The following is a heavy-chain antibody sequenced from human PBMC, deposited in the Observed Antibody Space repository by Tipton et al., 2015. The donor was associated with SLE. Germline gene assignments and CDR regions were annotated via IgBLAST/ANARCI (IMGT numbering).Heavy chain of an antibody. Sequence: TLSLTCAVSGGSISSSSYYWGWIRQPPGKGLEWIGSIYYSGSTYYNPSLKSRVTISVDTSKNQFSLKLSSVTAADTAVYYWARDPDGYNWGYFDYWVQGTLVTVSS. CDR1: GGSISSSSYY. D-gene: IGHD5-24*01. V-gene: IGHV4-39*07. J-gene: IGHJ4*02. CDR2: IYYSGST. CDR3: ARDPDGYNWGYFDY.